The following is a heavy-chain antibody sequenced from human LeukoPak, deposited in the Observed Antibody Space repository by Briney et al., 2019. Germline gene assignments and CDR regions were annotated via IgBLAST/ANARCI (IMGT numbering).Heavy chain of an antibody. CDR2: ISSSSNMI. V-gene: IGHV3-48*01. J-gene: IGHJ4*02. CDR1: GFTFSTNS. CDR3: ARDRGAAAGIFDY. Sequence: GGSLRLSCAASGFTFSTNSMNWVRQAPGKGLEGVSYISSSSNMIYYADSVKGRFTISRDNAKNSLYLQMNSLRAEDTAVYYCARDRGAAAGIFDYWGQGTLVTVSS. D-gene: IGHD6-13*01.